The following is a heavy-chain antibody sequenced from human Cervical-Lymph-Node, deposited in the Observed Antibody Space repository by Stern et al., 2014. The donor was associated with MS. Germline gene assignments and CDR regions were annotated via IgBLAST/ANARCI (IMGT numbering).Heavy chain of an antibody. V-gene: IGHV1-69*01. CDR1: GGTFSNYA. CDR3: ARLRRGMEV. CDR2: AIPLVTTT. J-gene: IGHJ6*02. Sequence: DQLVESGAEVKKPGSSVKVSCKASGGTFSNYAINWVRQAPGQGLEWMGGAIPLVTTTDYAQNFQGRLTITADEFTGTAYMELSSLRSEDTAVYYCARLRRGMEVWGQGTTVTVSS.